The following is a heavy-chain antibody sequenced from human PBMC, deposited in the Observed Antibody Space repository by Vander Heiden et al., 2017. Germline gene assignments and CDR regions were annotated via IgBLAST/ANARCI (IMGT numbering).Heavy chain of an antibody. V-gene: IGHV4-34*01. CDR2: INHSGST. J-gene: IGHJ4*02. Sequence: QVQLQQWGAGLLKPSETLSLTCAVYGGSFSGYYWSWIRQPPGKGLEWIGEINHSGSTNYNPSLKSRVTISVDTSKNQFSLKLSSVTAADTAVYYCARGLTAMDIPFDYWGQGTLVTVSS. CDR3: ARGLTAMDIPFDY. D-gene: IGHD5-18*01. CDR1: GGSFSGYY.